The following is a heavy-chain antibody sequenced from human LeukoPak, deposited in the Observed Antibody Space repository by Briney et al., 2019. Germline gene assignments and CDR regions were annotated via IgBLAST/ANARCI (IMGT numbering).Heavy chain of an antibody. V-gene: IGHV1-46*01. CDR1: GYTFTSYY. CDR2: INPSGGST. CDR3: ARDSSSWYRSQLF. Sequence: ASVKVSCKASGYTFTSYYMHWVRQAPGQGLEWMGIINPSGGSTSYAQKFQGRVTMTTDTSTSTAYMELRSLRSDDTAVYYCARDSSSWYRSQLFWGQGTLVTVSS. J-gene: IGHJ4*02. D-gene: IGHD6-13*01.